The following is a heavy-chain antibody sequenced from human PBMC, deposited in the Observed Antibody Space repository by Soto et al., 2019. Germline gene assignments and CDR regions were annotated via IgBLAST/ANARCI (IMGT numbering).Heavy chain of an antibody. V-gene: IGHV3-23*01. Sequence: EVQLLESGGGLVQPGRSLRLSCAASGFTFSSHAMTWVRQAPGKGLEWVSGISGNADSTYYADSVRGRFSISRDNSKTTLYLQMNSLRADDTAVYYCARAVAAYGSYWGQGTLVTVSS. CDR2: ISGNADST. J-gene: IGHJ4*02. D-gene: IGHD3-10*01. CDR3: ARAVAAYGSY. CDR1: GFTFSSHA.